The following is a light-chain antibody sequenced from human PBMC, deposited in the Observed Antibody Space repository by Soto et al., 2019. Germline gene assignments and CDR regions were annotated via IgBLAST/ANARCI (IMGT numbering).Light chain of an antibody. Sequence: DIQMTQSPSTLSASVGDRVTITCRASQSISSWLAWYQQKPGKAPKLLIYKASSLESGVPSRFSGSGSGTEFTLTISSLQPDDFATYHCQQYNSYPLTFGGGSKVEIK. CDR2: KAS. J-gene: IGKJ4*01. CDR3: QQYNSYPLT. V-gene: IGKV1-5*03. CDR1: QSISSW.